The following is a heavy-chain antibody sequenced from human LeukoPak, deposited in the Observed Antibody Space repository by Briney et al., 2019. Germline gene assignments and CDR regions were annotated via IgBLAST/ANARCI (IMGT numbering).Heavy chain of an antibody. CDR3: ARDTSPMVSPFDC. Sequence: ASVKVSCKASGYTFNSHGISWVRQAPGQGLEWMGLISAYNGDKDFAQNFQGRLTMTTDTSTSTAYMELRSLRSDDTAVYYCARDTSPMVSPFDCWGQGTLVTVSS. J-gene: IGHJ4*02. D-gene: IGHD5-18*01. V-gene: IGHV1-18*01. CDR2: ISAYNGDK. CDR1: GYTFNSHG.